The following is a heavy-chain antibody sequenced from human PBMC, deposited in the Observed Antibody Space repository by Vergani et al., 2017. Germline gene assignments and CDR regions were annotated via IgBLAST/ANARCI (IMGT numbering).Heavy chain of an antibody. CDR2: IKQDGSEK. V-gene: IGHV3-7*03. Sequence: EVQLVESGGGLVQPGGSLRLSCAASGFTFSIYWMSWVRQAPGKGLEWVANIKQDGSEKYYVDSVKGRFIISRDNAKNSLYLQMNSLRAEDTAVYYCARDGYYDSSGYYAPEGVDYWGQGTLVTVSS. CDR3: ARDGYYDSSGYYAPEGVDY. CDR1: GFTFSIYW. D-gene: IGHD3-22*01. J-gene: IGHJ4*02.